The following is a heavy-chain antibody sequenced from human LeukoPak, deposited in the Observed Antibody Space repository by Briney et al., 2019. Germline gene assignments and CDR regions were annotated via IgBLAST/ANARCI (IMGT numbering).Heavy chain of an antibody. Sequence: SETLSLTRAVSGGSISSGGYSWSWIRQPPGKGLEWIGYIYHSGSTYYNPSLKSRVTISVDRSKNQFSLKLSSVTAADTAVYYCARAYYDYVWGSYRPYYFDYWGQGTLVTVSS. CDR2: IYHSGST. CDR1: GGSISSGGYS. D-gene: IGHD3-16*02. J-gene: IGHJ4*02. V-gene: IGHV4-30-2*01. CDR3: ARAYYDYVWGSYRPYYFDY.